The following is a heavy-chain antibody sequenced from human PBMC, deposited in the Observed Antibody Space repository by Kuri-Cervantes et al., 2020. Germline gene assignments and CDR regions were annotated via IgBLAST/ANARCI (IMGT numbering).Heavy chain of an antibody. CDR3: ARRYNFWRSLFDY. V-gene: IGHV4-38-2*01. CDR2: FYHSGSGAT. J-gene: IGHJ4*02. Sequence: SETLSLTCVVSGDSISTASFWAWIRQPPGRGLEWIASFYHSGSGATYYNPSLKSRVTISVDTSKNQFSLKLSSVTAADTAIYYCARRYNFWRSLFDYWGQGSLVTVSS. D-gene: IGHD3-3*01. CDR1: GDSISTASF.